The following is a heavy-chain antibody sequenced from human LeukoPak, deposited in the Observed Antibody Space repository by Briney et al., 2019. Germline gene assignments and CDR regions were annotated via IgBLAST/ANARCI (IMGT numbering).Heavy chain of an antibody. D-gene: IGHD4-17*01. CDR3: ARVLSYGDSIDY. CDR2: ISSSGSTI. Sequence: GGSLRLSCAASGFTFSSYSMNWVRQAPGKGLEWVSYISSSGSTIYYADSVKGRFTISRDNAKNSLYLQMNSLRAEDTAVYYCARVLSYGDSIDYWGQGTLVTVSS. CDR1: GFTFSSYS. V-gene: IGHV3-48*04. J-gene: IGHJ4*02.